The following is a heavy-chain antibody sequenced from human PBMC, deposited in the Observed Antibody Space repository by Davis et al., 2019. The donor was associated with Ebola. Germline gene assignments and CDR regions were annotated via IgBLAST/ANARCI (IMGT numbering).Heavy chain of an antibody. V-gene: IGHV3-30*18. CDR1: GFTFSSYG. CDR2: ISYDGSNK. CDR3: AKDLFAVGATY. J-gene: IGHJ4*02. Sequence: PGGSLRLSCAASGFTFSSYGMHWVRQAPGKGLEWVAVISYDGSNKYYADSVKGRFTISRDNSKNTLYLQMNSRRAEDTAVYYCAKDLFAVGATYWGQGTLVTVSS. D-gene: IGHD1-26*01.